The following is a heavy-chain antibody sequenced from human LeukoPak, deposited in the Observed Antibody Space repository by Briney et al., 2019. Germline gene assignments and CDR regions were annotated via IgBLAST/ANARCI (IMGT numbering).Heavy chain of an antibody. CDR2: ISSGSSTI. V-gene: IGHV3-48*01. CDR1: GFTFSSYS. Sequence: WGSLTCTCAASGFTFSSYSMNWVRQAPGKGLEWVSYISSGSSTIYYADSVKGRFTISRDNAKNSLYLQMTSLRAEDTAVYYCARDGGSYYYDSSGSDYFVNWGQRKPGTVSS. D-gene: IGHD3-22*01. CDR3: ARDGGSYYYDSSGSDYFVN. J-gene: IGHJ4*02.